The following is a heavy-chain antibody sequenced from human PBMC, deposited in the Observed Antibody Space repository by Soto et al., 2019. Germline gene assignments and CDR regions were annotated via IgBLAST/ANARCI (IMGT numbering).Heavy chain of an antibody. CDR2: ISGSGGST. Sequence: GGSLRLSCAASGFTFSSYAMSWVRQAPGKGLEWVSAISGSGGSTYYADSVKGRFTISRDNSKNTLYLQMNSLRAEDTAVYYCAKGPDLVVVVAATRYFDYWGQGTLVTVSS. J-gene: IGHJ4*02. CDR1: GFTFSSYA. D-gene: IGHD2-15*01. V-gene: IGHV3-23*01. CDR3: AKGPDLVVVVAATRYFDY.